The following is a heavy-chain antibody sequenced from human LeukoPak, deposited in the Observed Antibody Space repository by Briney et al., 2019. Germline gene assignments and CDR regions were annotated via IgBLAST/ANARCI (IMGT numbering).Heavy chain of an antibody. D-gene: IGHD6-13*01. J-gene: IGHJ5*02. Sequence: GGSLRLSCAASGFTVSSNYMRWVRQAPGKGLEWVSVIYSGGSTYYTDSVKGRFTISRDNSKDTLYLQMSSLRADDTAIYYCAKEEAAAGFRWVDPWGQGTLVTVSS. CDR2: IYSGGST. CDR1: GFTVSSNY. V-gene: IGHV3-53*01. CDR3: AKEEAAAGFRWVDP.